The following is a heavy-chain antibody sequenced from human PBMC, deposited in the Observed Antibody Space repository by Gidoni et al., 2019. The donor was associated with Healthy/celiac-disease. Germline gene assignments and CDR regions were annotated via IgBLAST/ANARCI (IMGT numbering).Heavy chain of an antibody. Sequence: QVQLQESGPGLVKPSQTLSLTCTVSGGSIRSGDYYWSWIRQPPGKGLEWIGYIYYSGSTYYNPSLKSRVTISVDTSKNQFSLKLSSVTAADTAVYYCARAPSGYDSSGYYYYYFDYWGQGTLVTVSS. CDR1: GGSIRSGDYY. D-gene: IGHD3-22*01. J-gene: IGHJ4*02. V-gene: IGHV4-30-4*01. CDR3: ARAPSGYDSSGYYYYYFDY. CDR2: IYYSGST.